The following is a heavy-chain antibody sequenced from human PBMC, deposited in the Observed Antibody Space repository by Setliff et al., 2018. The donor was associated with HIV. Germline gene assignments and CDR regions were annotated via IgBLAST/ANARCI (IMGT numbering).Heavy chain of an antibody. CDR3: ARVSKTYWYSIPRDYYHHMDV. CDR2: IHTSGDS. D-gene: IGHD2-8*02. Sequence: SETLSLTCTVSGGSISGFYWSWIRQSAGKGLEWIGRIHTSGDSDFNPSLKSRVTMSVDTSKNQISLKLSSVSAADTAVYYCARVSKTYWYSIPRDYYHHMDVWGKGTTVTVSS. J-gene: IGHJ6*03. CDR1: GGSISGFY. V-gene: IGHV4-4*07.